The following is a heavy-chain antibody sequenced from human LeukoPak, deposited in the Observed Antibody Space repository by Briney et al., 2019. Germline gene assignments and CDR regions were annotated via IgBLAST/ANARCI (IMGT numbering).Heavy chain of an antibody. J-gene: IGHJ5*02. CDR1: GYTFTSYY. CDR2: INPSGGST. Sequence: ASVKVSCKASGYTFTSYYMHWVRQAPGQGLEWMGIINPSGGSTSYAQKFQGRVTMTRDTSISTAYMELSRLRTDDTAVYYCAREDSLNWFDPWGQGTLVTVSS. V-gene: IGHV1-46*01. D-gene: IGHD3/OR15-3a*01. CDR3: AREDSLNWFDP.